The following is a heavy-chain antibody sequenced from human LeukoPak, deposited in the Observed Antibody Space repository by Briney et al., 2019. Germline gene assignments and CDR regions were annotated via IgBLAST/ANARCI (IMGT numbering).Heavy chain of an antibody. CDR3: AKDHLYCSGGSCYGDY. CDR2: ISGSGGST. V-gene: IGHV3-23*01. CDR1: GFTFSIYG. D-gene: IGHD2-15*01. Sequence: GGSLRLSCAASGFTFSIYGMSWVRQAPGKGLEWVSAISGSGGSTYYADSVKGRFNISRDNSKNTVYLQMNSLRAEDTAVYYCAKDHLYCSGGSCYGDYRGQGPLVTVSS. J-gene: IGHJ4*02.